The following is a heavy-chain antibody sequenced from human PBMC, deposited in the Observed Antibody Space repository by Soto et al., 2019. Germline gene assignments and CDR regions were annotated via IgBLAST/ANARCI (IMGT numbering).Heavy chain of an antibody. D-gene: IGHD6-19*01. CDR2: IDPGDSVT. CDR1: GYSLTNIW. J-gene: IGHJ3*01. CDR3: ASGGDASGHLAFNV. Sequence: GESLKLSCKGSGYSLTNIWIHWVRQMPVKGLEWIVTIDPGDSVTTYNPSFQGHVTMSADKSINTAYLQGGGLKASDTAMYYCASGGDASGHLAFNVWGLGTMVTVSS. V-gene: IGHV5-10-1*01.